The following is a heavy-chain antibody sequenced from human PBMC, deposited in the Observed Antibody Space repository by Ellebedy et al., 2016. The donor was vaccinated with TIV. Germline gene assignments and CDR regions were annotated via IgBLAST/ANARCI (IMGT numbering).Heavy chain of an antibody. Sequence: GESLKISXAASGFTFSNYWMTWVRQAPGKGLEWVANINQDGSEIYYVDSVKGRFTISRDNAENSLYLQMNSLRPEDTAIYYCARGHLTGDDFWGQGTQVTVSS. CDR3: ARGHLTGDDF. V-gene: IGHV3-7*01. D-gene: IGHD3-9*01. CDR1: GFTFSNYW. J-gene: IGHJ4*02. CDR2: INQDGSEI.